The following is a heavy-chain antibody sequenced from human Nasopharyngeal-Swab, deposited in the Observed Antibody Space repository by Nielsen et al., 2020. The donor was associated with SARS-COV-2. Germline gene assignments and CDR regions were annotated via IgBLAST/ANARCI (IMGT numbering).Heavy chain of an antibody. CDR1: GGSFSGHY. Sequence: PESLSLTCAVYGGSFSGHYRSWVRQPPGKGLEWIGEIYHSGSTTYNPSLKSRVTISADKSKKQSSLKLSSVTAADTAVYYCAQPTFSDYFDYWGQGTLVTVSS. J-gene: IGHJ4*02. CDR2: IYHSGST. D-gene: IGHD2-2*01. V-gene: IGHV4-34*01. CDR3: AQPTFSDYFDY.